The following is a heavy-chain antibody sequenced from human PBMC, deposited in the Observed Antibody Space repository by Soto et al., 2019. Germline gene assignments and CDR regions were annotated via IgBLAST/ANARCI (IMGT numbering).Heavy chain of an antibody. CDR1: GFTFSSYW. D-gene: IGHD4-17*01. CDR3: ARLGDYGDYFDY. V-gene: IGHV3-74*01. CDR2: INSDGSST. Sequence: GGSLRLSCAASGFTFSSYWMHWVRQAPGKGLVWVSRINSDGSSTSYADSVKGRFTISRDNAKNTLYLQMNSLRAEDTAVYYCARLGDYGDYFDYWSQGTLVTVSS. J-gene: IGHJ4*02.